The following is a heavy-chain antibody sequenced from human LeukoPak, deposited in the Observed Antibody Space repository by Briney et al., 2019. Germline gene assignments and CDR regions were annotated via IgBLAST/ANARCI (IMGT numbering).Heavy chain of an antibody. J-gene: IGHJ5*02. CDR3: ARDLNYYGSGNWFDP. Sequence: PSETLSLTCTVSGGSISSYYWSWIRQPAGKGLEWIGRIYTSGSTNYNPSLKSRVTMSVDTSKNQFSLKLSSVTAADTAVYYCARDLNYYGSGNWFDPWGQGTLVTVSS. CDR2: IYTSGST. V-gene: IGHV4-4*07. D-gene: IGHD3-10*01. CDR1: GGSISSYY.